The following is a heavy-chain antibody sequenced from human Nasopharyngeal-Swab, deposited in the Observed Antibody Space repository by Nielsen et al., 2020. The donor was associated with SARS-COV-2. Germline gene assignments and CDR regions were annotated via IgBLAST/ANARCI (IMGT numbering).Heavy chain of an antibody. CDR3: ARGGITMVRGVIINYYYYYMDV. CDR2: IIPIFGTA. Sequence: WVGQAPGQGLEWMGGIIPIFGTANYAQKFQGRVAITADESTSTAYMELSSLRSEDTAVYYYARGGITMVRGVIINYYYYYMDVWGKGTTVTVSS. V-gene: IGHV1-69*01. J-gene: IGHJ6*03. D-gene: IGHD3-10*01.